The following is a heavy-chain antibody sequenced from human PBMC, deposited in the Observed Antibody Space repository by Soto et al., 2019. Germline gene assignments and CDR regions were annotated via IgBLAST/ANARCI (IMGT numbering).Heavy chain of an antibody. V-gene: IGHV4-59*01. CDR3: ARVRDSSGYYPFDY. Sequence: SETLSLTFPVSGAPINSDYWSWIRQSPGKGLEWIGYIYHIGSTDYNPSLKSRVTISIDKSKNQFSLNLRSVTAADTAVYYCARVRDSSGYYPFDYWGQGTLVTVSS. CDR2: IYHIGST. D-gene: IGHD3-22*01. CDR1: GAPINSDY. J-gene: IGHJ4*02.